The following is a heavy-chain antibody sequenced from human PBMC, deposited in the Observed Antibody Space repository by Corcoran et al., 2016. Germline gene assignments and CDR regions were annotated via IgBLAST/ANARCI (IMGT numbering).Heavy chain of an antibody. V-gene: IGHV1-46*01. CDR1: GYTFTSYY. D-gene: IGHD3-22*01. J-gene: IGHJ4*02. CDR3: ARSFPRITMIVVVIPYFDY. CDR2: INPSGGST. Sequence: QVQLVQSGAEVKKPGASVKVSCKASGYTFTSYYMHWVRQAPGQGLEWMGIINPSGGSTSYAQKFQGRVTMTRDTSTSTVYMELSSLRSEDTAVYYCARSFPRITMIVVVIPYFDYWGQGTLVTVSS.